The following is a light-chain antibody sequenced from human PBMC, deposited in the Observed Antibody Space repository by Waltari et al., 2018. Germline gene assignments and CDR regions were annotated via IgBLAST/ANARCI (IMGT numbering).Light chain of an antibody. CDR2: AAS. Sequence: IQLTQSPSSLSASVGDRVTITCRASQGISSNLAWYQQKPGKAPKLLISAASTLQSGVPLRFSGSGSGTDFTLTISSLQPEDFASYYCQQLNSYPITFGQGTRLEIK. J-gene: IGKJ5*01. CDR1: QGISSN. V-gene: IGKV1-9*01. CDR3: QQLNSYPIT.